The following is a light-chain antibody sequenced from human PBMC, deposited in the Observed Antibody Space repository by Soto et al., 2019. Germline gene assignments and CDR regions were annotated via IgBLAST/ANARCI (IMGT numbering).Light chain of an antibody. CDR2: DAS. J-gene: IGKJ1*01. CDR1: QSVSSSY. Sequence: FVLTQSPGTLSLSPGERATLSCRASQSVSSSYLAWYQQKPGQAPRLLIYDASNRATGIPARFSGSGSGTDFTLTISSLEPEDFAVYYCQQRSNWPRTFGQGTKVDIK. CDR3: QQRSNWPRT. V-gene: IGKV3D-20*02.